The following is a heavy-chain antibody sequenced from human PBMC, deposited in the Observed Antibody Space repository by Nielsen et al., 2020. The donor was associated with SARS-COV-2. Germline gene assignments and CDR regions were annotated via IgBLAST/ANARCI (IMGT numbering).Heavy chain of an antibody. D-gene: IGHD5-12*01. J-gene: IGHJ4*02. V-gene: IGHV3-7*01. CDR3: ARDQSMWLENDY. Sequence: GGSLRLSCAASGFTFSSYWMSWVRLAPGKGLEWVANIKQDGSEKYYVDSVKGRFTISRDNAKNSLNLQMNSLRAEDTAVYYCARDQSMWLENDYWGQGTLVTVSS. CDR1: GFTFSSYW. CDR2: IKQDGSEK.